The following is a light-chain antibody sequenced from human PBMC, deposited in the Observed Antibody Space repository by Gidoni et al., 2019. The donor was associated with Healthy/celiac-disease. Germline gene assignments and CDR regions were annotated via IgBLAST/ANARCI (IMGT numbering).Light chain of an antibody. J-gene: IGKJ3*01. V-gene: IGKV3-20*01. Sequence: ELVLTHSPCTMSLSPGERATLSCRASQSVSSSYLAWYQQKPGQAPRLLIYGASSRATGIPDRLSGSGSGTDFTITISRLEPEDFAVYYCQKYGSSPEFTFGPGTKVEIK. CDR3: QKYGSSPEFT. CDR2: GAS. CDR1: QSVSSSY.